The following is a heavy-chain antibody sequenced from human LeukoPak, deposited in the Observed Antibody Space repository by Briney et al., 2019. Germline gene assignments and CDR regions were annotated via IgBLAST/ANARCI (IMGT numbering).Heavy chain of an antibody. Sequence: GGSLRLSCAVSGFTFSSYTMNWVRQAPGKGLEWVSYISGSSSTIYYADSVKGRFTISRDNAKNSLYLQMNSLRAEDTAVYYCATFSYAGNAGGSVGPWGQGTLVTVSS. CDR3: ATFSYAGNAGGSVGP. J-gene: IGHJ5*02. CDR1: GFTFSSYT. D-gene: IGHD4-23*01. V-gene: IGHV3-48*01. CDR2: ISGSSSTI.